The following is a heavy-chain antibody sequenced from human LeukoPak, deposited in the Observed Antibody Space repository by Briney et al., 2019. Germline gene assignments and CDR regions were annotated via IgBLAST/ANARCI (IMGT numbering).Heavy chain of an antibody. CDR1: GFTFDDYA. CDR3: AKSSDPWGYFDY. J-gene: IGHJ4*02. D-gene: IGHD3-16*01. V-gene: IGHV3-43*02. CDR2: ISGDGGST. Sequence: GGSLRLSCEASGFTFDDYAMHWVRQAPGKGLEWVSLISGDGGSTYYADSVKGRFAISRDNSKNSLYLQMNSLRTEDTALYYCAKSSDPWGYFDYWGQGTLVTVSS.